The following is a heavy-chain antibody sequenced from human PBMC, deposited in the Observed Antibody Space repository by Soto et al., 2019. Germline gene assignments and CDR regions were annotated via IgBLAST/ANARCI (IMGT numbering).Heavy chain of an antibody. Sequence: QVQLVQSGAEVKKPGSSVRVSCTASGGTFNNFALSWVRQAPGQGLEWLGGIIPFFRTANYARKFQGRVSISADGSARTGFMELSSLKSDDTAVYYCVRVVEAGSGYGCDSRGQGTLVTVSS. D-gene: IGHD6-19*01. CDR1: GGTFNNFA. CDR2: IIPFFRTA. V-gene: IGHV1-69*01. J-gene: IGHJ4*02. CDR3: VRVVEAGSGYGCDS.